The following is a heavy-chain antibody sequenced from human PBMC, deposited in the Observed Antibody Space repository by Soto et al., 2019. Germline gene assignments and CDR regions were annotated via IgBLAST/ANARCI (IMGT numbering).Heavy chain of an antibody. CDR3: ARDHSIEVAGNFDY. D-gene: IGHD6-19*01. CDR2: INAGNGNT. Sequence: QVQLVQSGAEVKKPGASVKVSCKASGYTFTSYAMHWVRQAPGQRLEWMGWINAGNGNTKYSQKFQGRVTITRDTSASTAYMELSSLRSEDTAVYYCARDHSIEVAGNFDYWGQGPLVTVS. J-gene: IGHJ4*02. V-gene: IGHV1-3*01. CDR1: GYTFTSYA.